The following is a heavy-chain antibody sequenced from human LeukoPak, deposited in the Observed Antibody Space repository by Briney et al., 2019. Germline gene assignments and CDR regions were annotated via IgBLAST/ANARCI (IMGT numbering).Heavy chain of an antibody. J-gene: IGHJ4*02. V-gene: IGHV4-59*08. D-gene: IGHD4-11*01. Sequence: RTSETLSLTCTVSGGSISGYYWSWIRQPPGKGLEWIGNIYYSGSTNYNPSLKSRVTISVDTSKNQFSLKLSSVTAADTAVHYCANYHDYSNFQGAYYLDYWGQGTLVTVSS. CDR3: ANYHDYSNFQGAYYLDY. CDR2: IYYSGST. CDR1: GGSISGYY.